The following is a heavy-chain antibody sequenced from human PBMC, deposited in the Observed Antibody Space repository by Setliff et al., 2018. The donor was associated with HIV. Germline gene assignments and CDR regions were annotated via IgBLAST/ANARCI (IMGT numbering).Heavy chain of an antibody. CDR1: GDSITRGGYY. CDR3: ARGKGPGLYFDN. J-gene: IGHJ4*02. CDR2: IYYSGRT. V-gene: IGHV4-31*11. Sequence: PSETLSLTCAVSGDSITRGGYYWSWIRQFAGKGLEWIADIYYSGRTNYNPSLKSRLTVSIDTSKNHLSLKLTSMTAADTAMYFCARGKGPGLYFDNWRQVMLVTVSS.